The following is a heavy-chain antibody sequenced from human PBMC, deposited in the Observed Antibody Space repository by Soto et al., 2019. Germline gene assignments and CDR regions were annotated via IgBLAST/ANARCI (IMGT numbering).Heavy chain of an antibody. CDR2: INSDGSST. CDR1: GFTFSSYW. V-gene: IGHV3-74*01. J-gene: IGHJ5*02. Sequence: WGSLRLSCAASGFTFSSYWMHWVRQAPGKGLVWVSRINSDGSSTSYADSVKGRFTISRDNAKNTLYLQMNSLRAEDTAVYYCARERSVNWFDPWGQGTLVTVSS. CDR3: ARERSVNWFDP. D-gene: IGHD2-15*01.